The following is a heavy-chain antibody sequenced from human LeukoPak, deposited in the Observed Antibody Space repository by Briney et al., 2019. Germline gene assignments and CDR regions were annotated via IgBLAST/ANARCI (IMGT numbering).Heavy chain of an antibody. D-gene: IGHD6-19*01. V-gene: IGHV3-48*02. CDR3: ARERGSSGWSSSDC. CDR1: GFTFSNYS. J-gene: IGHJ4*02. CDR2: ISTSSSTI. Sequence: GGSLRLSCAASGFTFSNYSMNWVRQAPGKGLEWVSHISTSSSTIYYAVSVKGRVTISRDNAKNSLYLQMNSLRDEDTAVYYCARERGSSGWSSSDCWGQGTLVTVSS.